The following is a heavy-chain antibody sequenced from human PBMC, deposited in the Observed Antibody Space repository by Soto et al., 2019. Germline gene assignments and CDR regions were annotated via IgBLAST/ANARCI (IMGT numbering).Heavy chain of an antibody. Sequence: GGSLRLSCTASGFNLGNYNVHWVRQAPGEGLKWVAVTSYDASTQYFAGSVKGRFTMSRDRSNNTVYVEMNSLRTEDTAIYFCSTQSWLPSHHWGQGALVTVSS. D-gene: IGHD6-19*01. CDR1: GFNLGNYN. J-gene: IGHJ5*02. CDR2: TSYDASTQ. CDR3: STQSWLPSHH. V-gene: IGHV3-30*03.